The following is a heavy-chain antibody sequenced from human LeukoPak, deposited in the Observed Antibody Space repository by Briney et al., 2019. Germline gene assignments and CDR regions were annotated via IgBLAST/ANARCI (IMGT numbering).Heavy chain of an antibody. CDR2: TYYRSKWYN. J-gene: IGHJ6*02. D-gene: IGHD6-6*01. CDR1: GDSVSSNSAA. Sequence: SQTLSLTCAIFGDSVSSNSAAWNWIRQPPSRGLEWLGRTYYRSKWYNDYAISVKSRITINPDTSKNQFSLQLNSVTPEDTAVYFCAKQHSTSKYLYGPEVRGQGTTVTVSS. V-gene: IGHV6-1*01. CDR3: AKQHSTSKYLYGPEV.